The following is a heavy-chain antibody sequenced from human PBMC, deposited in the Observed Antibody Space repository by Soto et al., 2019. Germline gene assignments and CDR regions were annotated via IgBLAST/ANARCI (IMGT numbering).Heavy chain of an antibody. V-gene: IGHV1-69*01. J-gene: IGHJ6*02. CDR1: GGTFSSYA. D-gene: IGHD3-10*01. CDR3: ARAGAYGSGSYYSPLYGMDV. CDR2: IIPIFDTA. Sequence: QVQLVQSGAEVKKPGSSVKVSCKASGGTFSSYAISWVRQAPGQGLEWMGGIIPIFDTANYAQKFQGRVTITADESTSTAYMELSSLRSEDTAVYYCARAGAYGSGSYYSPLYGMDVWGQGTTVTVSS.